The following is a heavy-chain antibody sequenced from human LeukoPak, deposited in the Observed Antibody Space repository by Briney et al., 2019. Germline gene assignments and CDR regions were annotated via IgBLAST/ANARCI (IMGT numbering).Heavy chain of an antibody. CDR3: ARSGVTTVLYLD. V-gene: IGHV4-34*01. Sequence: SETLSLTCGVSGGSFNKYYWAWIRQPPGKGLEWIGEINRNGNTNYNPSLKSRVIISVDMSKNQFSLRLSSVTAADTAVYFCARSGVTTVLYLDWGQGTLVTVSS. J-gene: IGHJ4*02. CDR2: INRNGNT. D-gene: IGHD4-11*01. CDR1: GGSFNKYY.